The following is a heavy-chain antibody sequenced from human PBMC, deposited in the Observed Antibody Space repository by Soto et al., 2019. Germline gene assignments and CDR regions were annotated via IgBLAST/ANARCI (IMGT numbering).Heavy chain of an antibody. CDR2: IYYTGST. J-gene: IGHJ4*02. CDR3: ARKSSAYSGTYYFDY. Sequence: SETLSLTCTVSGGSISSYYWSWIRQPPGRGLEWIGYIYYTGSTNYNPSLKSRVTISVDMSKNQFSLKLTSVTAADTAVYYCARKSSAYSGTYYFDYWGQGTLVTVSS. D-gene: IGHD1-26*01. CDR1: GGSISSYY. V-gene: IGHV4-59*01.